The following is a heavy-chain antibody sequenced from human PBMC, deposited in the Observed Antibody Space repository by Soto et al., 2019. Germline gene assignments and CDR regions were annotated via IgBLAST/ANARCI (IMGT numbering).Heavy chain of an antibody. CDR1: GYTFINYY. CDR2: FNPTSGST. CDR3: ARDLAAGDY. V-gene: IGHV1-46*01. J-gene: IGHJ4*02. Sequence: QVQLVQSGAEVKKPGASVKLSCKASGYTFINYYIHWVRQAPGQGLEWMGIFNPTSGSTNYAQKFQGRVTLTMDTSTRTVYMELRSLRFDDTAVYYCARDLAAGDYWGQGTLGTVSS. D-gene: IGHD6-13*01.